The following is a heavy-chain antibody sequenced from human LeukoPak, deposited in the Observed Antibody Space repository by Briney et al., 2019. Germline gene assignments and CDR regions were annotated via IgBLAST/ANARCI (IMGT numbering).Heavy chain of an antibody. D-gene: IGHD3-22*01. CDR1: GYTFTSYG. CDR3: AREGRREYYDSSGSFDY. CDR2: INAGNGNT. Sequence: ASVKVSCKASGYTFTSYGISWVRQAPGQRLEWMGWINAGNGNTKYSQKFQGRVTITRDTSASTAYMELSSLRSEDTAVYYCAREGRREYYDSSGSFDYWGQGTLVTVSS. V-gene: IGHV1-3*01. J-gene: IGHJ4*02.